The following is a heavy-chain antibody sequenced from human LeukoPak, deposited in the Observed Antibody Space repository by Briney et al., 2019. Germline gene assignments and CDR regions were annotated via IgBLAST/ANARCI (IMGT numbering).Heavy chain of an antibody. CDR1: GLTFSTSG. V-gene: IGHV3-21*01. Sequence: GGSLRLSCTASGLTFSTSGFNWVRQAPGKGLEWVASIGPTGSDRYHADLVKGRFTISRDNAKNSLYLQMNSLRAEDTAVYYCARNLITFGGVIANALDYWGQGTLVTVSS. J-gene: IGHJ4*02. CDR3: ARNLITFGGVIANALDY. D-gene: IGHD3-16*02. CDR2: IGPTGSDR.